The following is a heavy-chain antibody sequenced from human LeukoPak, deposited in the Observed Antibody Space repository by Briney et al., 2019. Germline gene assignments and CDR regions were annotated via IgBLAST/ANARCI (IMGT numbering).Heavy chain of an antibody. D-gene: IGHD6-13*01. CDR3: AGDRGVGAAVFFDY. Sequence: SQTLSLTCAISGDNVSSNSATWNWIRQSPSRGLEWLGRTYYRSKWYNDYAVSVKSRMTIIPDTSENQFSLQLNSVTPDDTALYYCAGDRGVGAAVFFDYWGLGTLVTVSS. V-gene: IGHV6-1*01. J-gene: IGHJ4*02. CDR1: GDNVSSNSAT. CDR2: TYYRSKWYN.